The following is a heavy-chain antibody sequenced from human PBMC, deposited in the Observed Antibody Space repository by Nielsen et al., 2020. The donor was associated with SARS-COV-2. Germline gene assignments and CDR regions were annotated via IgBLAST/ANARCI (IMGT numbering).Heavy chain of an antibody. CDR2: IKQDGSEK. CDR3: ARGCGVFGISYGSGCYYFDY. V-gene: IGHV3-7*05. D-gene: IGHD3-10*01. J-gene: IGHJ4*02. CDR1: GFTFSNYW. Sequence: GESLKISCAASGFTFSNYWMSWVRQAPGKGLEWVDNIKQDGSEKYYVDSVKGRFTISRDNAKNSLYLQMNSLRAEDTAVYYCARGCGVFGISYGSGCYYFDYWGQGTLVTVSS.